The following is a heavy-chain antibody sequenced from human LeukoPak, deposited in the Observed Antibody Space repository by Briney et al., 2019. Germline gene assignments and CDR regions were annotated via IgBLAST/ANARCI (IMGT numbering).Heavy chain of an antibody. D-gene: IGHD2-15*01. CDR2: IKSKTDGGTT. Sequence: GGSLRLSCAASGFTFSNAWMSWVRQAPGKGLEWVGRIKSKTDGGTTDYAAPVKGRFTISRGDSKNTLYLQMNSLKTEDTAVHYCTTALDIVVVVAADPFDYWGQGTLVTVSS. V-gene: IGHV3-15*01. CDR3: TTALDIVVVVAADPFDY. J-gene: IGHJ4*02. CDR1: GFTFSNAW.